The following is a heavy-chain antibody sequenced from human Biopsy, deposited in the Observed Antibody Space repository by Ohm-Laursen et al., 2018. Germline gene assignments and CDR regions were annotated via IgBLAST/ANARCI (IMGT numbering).Heavy chain of an antibody. CDR3: ASAGYNPDWNFDL. D-gene: IGHD5-24*01. Sequence: TLSLTCTVSGGPIDSYYWSWIRQPPGKALEWIGYIYFTGRTSYNPSLKSRVTMSVNTSKKQISLRLSSVTAADTAVYYCASAGYNPDWNFDLWGRGTRVTVSS. CDR1: GGPIDSYY. V-gene: IGHV4-59*12. J-gene: IGHJ2*01. CDR2: IYFTGRT.